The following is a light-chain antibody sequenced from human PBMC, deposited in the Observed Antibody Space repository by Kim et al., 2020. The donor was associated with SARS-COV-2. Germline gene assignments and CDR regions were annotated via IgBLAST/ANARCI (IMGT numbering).Light chain of an antibody. J-gene: IGLJ3*02. CDR2: DVS. V-gene: IGLV2-14*03. Sequence: QSALTQPASVSGSPGQSITISCTGTSSDIGLYNYVSWYQQHPGKAPKVMIYDVSNRPSGVSNRFSGSKSGNTASLTISGLQGEDEADYYCSTYTSTTTLVFGGGTKLTVL. CDR3: STYTSTTTLV. CDR1: SSDIGLYNY.